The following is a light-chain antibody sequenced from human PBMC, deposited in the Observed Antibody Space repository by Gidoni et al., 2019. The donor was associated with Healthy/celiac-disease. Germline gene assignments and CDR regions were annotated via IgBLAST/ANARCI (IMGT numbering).Light chain of an antibody. Sequence: DIQMTQSPSSILTITCRASQSISSYLNWYQQKPGKAPKLLIYAASSLQSGVPSRFSGSGSGTDFTFTISSLQPEDFATYYCQQSYSTPPFTFGPGTKVDIK. J-gene: IGKJ3*01. CDR1: QSISSY. V-gene: IGKV1-39*01. CDR3: QQSYSTPPFT. CDR2: AAS.